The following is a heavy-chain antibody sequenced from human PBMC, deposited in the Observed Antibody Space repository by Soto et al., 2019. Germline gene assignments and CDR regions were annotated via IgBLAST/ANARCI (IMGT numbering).Heavy chain of an antibody. CDR1: GFTFSSYS. D-gene: IGHD1-7*01. CDR2: ISSSSSYI. CDR3: ARDQSKLRVGFDY. J-gene: IGHJ4*02. Sequence: GGSLRLSCAASGFTFSSYSMNWVRQAPGKGLEWVSSISSSSSYIYYADSVKGRFTISRDNAKNSLYLQMNSLRAEDTAVYYCARDQSKLRVGFDYWGQGTLVTVSS. V-gene: IGHV3-21*01.